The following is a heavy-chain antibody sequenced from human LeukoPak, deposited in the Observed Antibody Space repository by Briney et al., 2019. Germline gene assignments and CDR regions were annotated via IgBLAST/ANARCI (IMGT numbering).Heavy chain of an antibody. CDR1: GGSISSYY. V-gene: IGHV4-59*01. Sequence: PSETLSLTCTVSGGSISSYYWSWIRQPPGKGLEWIGYIYYSGSTNYNPSLKSRVTISVDTSKNQFSLKLSSVTAADTAVYYCARGSGLLYDYWGQGTLVTVSS. J-gene: IGHJ4*02. D-gene: IGHD2-2*02. CDR3: ARGSGLLYDY. CDR2: IYYSGST.